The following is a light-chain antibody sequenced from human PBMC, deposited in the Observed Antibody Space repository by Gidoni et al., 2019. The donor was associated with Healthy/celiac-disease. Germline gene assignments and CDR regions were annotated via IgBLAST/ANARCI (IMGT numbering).Light chain of an antibody. J-gene: IGLJ2*01. Sequence: YELTQPPSVSVSPGQTASITCSGEKLGDKYACWYQQKPGQSPVLVIYQASKRPSGIPERFSGSNSGNTATLPISGTQAMDEAASYCHAWDSSTAWGVVFGGGTKLTVL. CDR2: QAS. V-gene: IGLV3-1*01. CDR3: HAWDSSTAWGVV. CDR1: KLGDKY.